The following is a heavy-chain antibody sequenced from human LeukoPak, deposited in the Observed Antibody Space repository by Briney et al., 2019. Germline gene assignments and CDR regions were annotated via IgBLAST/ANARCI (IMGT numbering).Heavy chain of an antibody. J-gene: IGHJ4*02. CDR3: ARVAFRSSSYISGIDY. V-gene: IGHV3-53*01. CDR2: IYSGGST. Sequence: GGSLRLSCAASGFTVSSNYMSLVRQAPGKGLEWVSVIYSGGSTYYADSVKGRFTIYRDNSKNTLYLQMNSLRGEDTAVYYCARVAFRSSSYISGIDYWGQGTLVTVSS. CDR1: GFTVSSNY. D-gene: IGHD6-6*01.